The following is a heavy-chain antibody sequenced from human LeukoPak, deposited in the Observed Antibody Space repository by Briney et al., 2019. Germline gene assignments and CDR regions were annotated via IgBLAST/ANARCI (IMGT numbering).Heavy chain of an antibody. Sequence: SETLSLTGAVYGGSFSGYYWSWIRQPPGKGLEWIGEINHSGSTNYNPSLKSRVTISVDTSKNQFSLKLSSVTAADTAVYYCARGQKYRNGYTVTELGSGYFDYWGQGTLVTVSS. J-gene: IGHJ4*02. CDR1: GGSFSGYY. CDR2: INHSGST. CDR3: ARGQKYRNGYTVTELGSGYFDY. D-gene: IGHD5-18*01. V-gene: IGHV4-34*01.